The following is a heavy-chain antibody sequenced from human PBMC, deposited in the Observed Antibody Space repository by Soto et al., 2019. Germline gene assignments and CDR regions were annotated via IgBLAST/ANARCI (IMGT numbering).Heavy chain of an antibody. CDR1: GFTFSDSV. Sequence: PGGSLRLSCVGSGFTFSDSVMAWVRQAPGKGLEWLSAISGSGGSTYYADSVKGRFTISRDNSKNTLYLQMNSLRAEDTAVYYCAKNYYDSSGYFSSPTWFDPWGQGTLVTVSS. CDR3: AKNYYDSSGYFSSPTWFDP. CDR2: ISGSGGST. D-gene: IGHD3-22*01. J-gene: IGHJ5*02. V-gene: IGHV3-23*01.